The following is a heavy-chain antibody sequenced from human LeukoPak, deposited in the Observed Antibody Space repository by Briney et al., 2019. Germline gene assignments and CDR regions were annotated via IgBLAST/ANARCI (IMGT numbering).Heavy chain of an antibody. CDR3: TLNLVAEAGYH. D-gene: IGHD2-15*01. V-gene: IGHV3-7*01. CDR2: IKPDGSVG. Sequence: GGSLRLSCAASGFTFSSYWMTWVRQAPGKGLEWVANIKPDGSVGYYVDSVRGRFIISRDNAGNSLYLHMSGLRVDDTAVYYCTLNLVAEAGYHWARGTLLIVS. J-gene: IGHJ4*02. CDR1: GFTFSSYW.